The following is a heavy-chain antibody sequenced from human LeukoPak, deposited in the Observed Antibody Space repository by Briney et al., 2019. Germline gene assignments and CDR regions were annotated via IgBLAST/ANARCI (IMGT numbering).Heavy chain of an antibody. J-gene: IGHJ4*02. Sequence: GGSLRLSCAASGLTFSSHWMHWVRQAPGKGLVWVSRITNDGSSTTYADSVKGRFTISRDNAKNMLYLQVNSLRAEDTAVYYCAKEYDSGGYGANFDYWGQGTLVTVSS. CDR3: AKEYDSGGYGANFDY. CDR2: ITNDGSST. V-gene: IGHV3-74*01. CDR1: GLTFSSHW. D-gene: IGHD3-10*01.